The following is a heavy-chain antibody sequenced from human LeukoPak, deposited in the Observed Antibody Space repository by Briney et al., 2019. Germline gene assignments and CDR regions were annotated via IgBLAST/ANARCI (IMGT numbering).Heavy chain of an antibody. V-gene: IGHV4-39*07. CDR1: GGSISSSSYY. Sequence: PSETLSLTCTVSGGSISSSSYYWGWIRQPPGKGLEWIGTIYYSGSTYYNPSLKSRVTISVDTSKNQSSLKLSSVTAADTAVYYCARDSGKYYYGSGSYYLFDYWGQGTLVTVSS. J-gene: IGHJ4*02. CDR2: IYYSGST. CDR3: ARDSGKYYYGSGSYYLFDY. D-gene: IGHD3-10*01.